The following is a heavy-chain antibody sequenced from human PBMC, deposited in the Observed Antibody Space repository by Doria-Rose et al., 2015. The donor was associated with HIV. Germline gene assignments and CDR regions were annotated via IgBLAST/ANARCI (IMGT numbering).Heavy chain of an antibody. CDR1: GVSLSSPGMG. J-gene: IGHJ4*02. D-gene: IGHD6-13*01. Sequence: PVLVKPTETLTLTCTVSGVSLSSPGMGVSWIRQPPGKALEWLANIFSDDERSYKTSLKSRLTISRVTSKSQVVLTMTDMDPVDTATYYCARIKSSRWYHKYYFDFWGQGTLVIVSA. CDR3: ARIKSSRWYHKYYFDF. CDR2: IFSDDER. V-gene: IGHV2-26*01.